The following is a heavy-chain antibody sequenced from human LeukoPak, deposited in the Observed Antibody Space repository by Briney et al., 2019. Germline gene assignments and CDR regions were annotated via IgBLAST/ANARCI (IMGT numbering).Heavy chain of an antibody. V-gene: IGHV3-11*04. J-gene: IGHJ4*02. CDR3: ATFPAYCGGDCYFAVDY. Sequence: GGSLRLSCAASGFTFSDYYMSWIRQAPGRGLEWVSYISSSSSTIYYADSVKGRFTISRDNAKNSLYLQMNSLRAEDTAVYYCATFPAYCGGDCYFAVDYWGQGTLVTVSS. D-gene: IGHD2-21*02. CDR1: GFTFSDYY. CDR2: ISSSSSTI.